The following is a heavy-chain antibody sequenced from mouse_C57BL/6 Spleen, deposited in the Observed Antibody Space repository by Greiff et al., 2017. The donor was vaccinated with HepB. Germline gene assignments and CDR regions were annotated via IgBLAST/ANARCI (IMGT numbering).Heavy chain of an antibody. CDR2: IYPGDGDT. V-gene: IGHV1-82*01. CDR3: ASYYYGSSYVFAY. J-gene: IGHJ3*01. Sequence: QVQLQQSGPELVKPGASVKISCKASGYAFSSSWMNWVKQRPGKGLEWIGRIYPGDGDTNYNGKFKGKATLTADKSSSTAYMQLSSLTSEDSAVYFCASYYYGSSYVFAYWGQGTLVTVSA. D-gene: IGHD1-1*01. CDR1: GYAFSSSW.